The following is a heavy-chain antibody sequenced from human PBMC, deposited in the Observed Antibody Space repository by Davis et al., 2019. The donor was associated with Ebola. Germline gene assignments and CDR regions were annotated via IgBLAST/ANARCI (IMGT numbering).Heavy chain of an antibody. CDR3: AIDCFSTIDGFAGDRGWYFDL. Sequence: GESLKISCAASGFTFPKYAMSWVRQAPGKGLEWVSGISGSGGTSHYTNFVKGRFTISRDNSKNMLYLQMNSLRVEDTAVYYCAIDCFSTIDGFAGDRGWYFDLWGRGTLVTVSS. CDR1: GFTFPKYA. CDR2: ISGSGGTS. D-gene: IGHD2-2*01. V-gene: IGHV3-23*01. J-gene: IGHJ2*01.